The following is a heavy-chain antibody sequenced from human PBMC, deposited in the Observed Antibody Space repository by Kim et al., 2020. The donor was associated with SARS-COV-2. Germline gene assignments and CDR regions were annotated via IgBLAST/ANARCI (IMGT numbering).Heavy chain of an antibody. CDR2: IRSKASNYAT. CDR3: TRGYFYGDYYYGMDV. Sequence: GGSLRLSCAASGFTFSGSAMHWVRQASGKGLEWVGRIRSKASNYATAYAASVRGRFTISRDDSKNTAYLQMNSLKTEDTAVYYCTRGYFYGDYYYGMDVWGQGTTVTVSS. J-gene: IGHJ6*02. V-gene: IGHV3-73*01. D-gene: IGHD4-17*01. CDR1: GFTFSGSA.